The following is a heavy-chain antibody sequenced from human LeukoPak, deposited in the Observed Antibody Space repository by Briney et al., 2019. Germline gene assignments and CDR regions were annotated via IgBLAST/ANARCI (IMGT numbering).Heavy chain of an antibody. CDR1: GGTFSSYA. CDR3: ARCTFNGQTIVATDY. CDR2: VSTYNGNT. D-gene: IGHD5-12*01. J-gene: IGHJ4*02. V-gene: IGHV1-18*01. Sequence: ASVKVSCKASGGTFSSYAISWVRQAPGQGLEWMGWVSTYNGNTHYAQRLQGRVAVTTDTSTSTAYMELRSLRFDDTAVYYCARCTFNGQTIVATDYWGQGTLVTVSS.